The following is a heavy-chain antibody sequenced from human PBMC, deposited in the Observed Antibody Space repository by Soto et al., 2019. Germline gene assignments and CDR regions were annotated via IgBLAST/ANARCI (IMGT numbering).Heavy chain of an antibody. CDR1: GFTFSDYY. CDR2: ISSSSSYT. V-gene: IGHV3-11*05. D-gene: IGHD3-9*01. Sequence: GGSLRLSCAASGFTFSDYYMSWIRQAPGKGLEWVSYISSSSSYTNYADSVKGRFTISRDNAKNSLYLQMNSLRAEDTAVYYCASELRYFDWPLPSSDYWGQGTLLTVSS. CDR3: ASELRYFDWPLPSSDY. J-gene: IGHJ4*02.